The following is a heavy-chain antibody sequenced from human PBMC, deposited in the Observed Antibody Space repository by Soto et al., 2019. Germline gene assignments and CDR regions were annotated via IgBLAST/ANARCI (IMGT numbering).Heavy chain of an antibody. CDR1: GYTFTSYG. J-gene: IGHJ5*01. V-gene: IGHV1-18*01. CDR3: AIGRNDFWSGYYGNWFDP. Sequence: GESLKVSCKASGYTFTSYGISWVRQAPGQGLEWIGWISAYNGNTNYAQKLQGRVTMTTDTSTSTAYMELRSLRPDDTAVYYCAIGRNDFWSGYYGNWFDPWGRRSLVTVSS. CDR2: ISAYNGNT. D-gene: IGHD3-3*01.